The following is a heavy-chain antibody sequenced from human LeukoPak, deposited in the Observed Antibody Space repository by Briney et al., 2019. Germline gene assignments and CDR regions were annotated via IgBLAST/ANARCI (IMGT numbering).Heavy chain of an antibody. J-gene: IGHJ5*02. Sequence: GASVKVSCKASGGTFSNYAISWVRQAPGQGLEWMGEIIPIFGTANYAQKFQGRVTITADKSTSTAYMELSSLRSEDSAVYYCARDNSIGGRGWWFDPWGQGTLVTVSS. CDR1: GGTFSNYA. CDR3: ARDNSIGGRGWWFDP. D-gene: IGHD4-23*01. V-gene: IGHV1-69*06. CDR2: IIPIFGTA.